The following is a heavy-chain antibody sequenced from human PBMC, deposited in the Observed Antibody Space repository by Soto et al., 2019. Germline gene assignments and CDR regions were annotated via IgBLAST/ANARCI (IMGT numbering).Heavy chain of an antibody. CDR3: AINSGSHPDY. Sequence: QVQLVHSGAEVKKPGSSVKVSCKASGGTFSSYTISWVRQAPGQGLEWMVRIIPILGIANYAQKFQGRVTITADKSTSTAYMELSILTSEDTPVYYCAINSGSHPDYWGQGTLVTVSS. D-gene: IGHD1-26*01. CDR2: IIPILGIA. J-gene: IGHJ4*02. V-gene: IGHV1-69*02. CDR1: GGTFSSYT.